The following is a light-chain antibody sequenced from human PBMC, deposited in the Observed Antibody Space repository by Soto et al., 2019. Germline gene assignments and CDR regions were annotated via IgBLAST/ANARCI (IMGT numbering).Light chain of an antibody. J-gene: IGLJ3*02. CDR3: QTWGTGIQV. CDR1: SGHSSYA. V-gene: IGLV4-69*01. Sequence: QLVLTQSPSASASLGASVKLTCTLSSGHSSYAIAWHQQQPEKGPRYLMKLNSDGSHSKGGGIPDRFSGSSSGAERYLAISRLQSEDEADYYCQTWGTGIQVFGGGTKLTVL. CDR2: LNSDGSH.